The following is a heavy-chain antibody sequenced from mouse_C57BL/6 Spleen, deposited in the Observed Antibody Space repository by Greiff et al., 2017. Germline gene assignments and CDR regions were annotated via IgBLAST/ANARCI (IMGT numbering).Heavy chain of an antibody. CDR1: GYTFTGYW. D-gene: IGHD1-1*01. J-gene: IGHJ4*01. V-gene: IGHV1-9*01. Sequence: QVQLKQSGAELMKPGASVKLSCKATGYTFTGYWIEWVKQRPGHGLEWIGEILPGSGSTNYNEKLKGKATFTAATSSNTASMQLSSLTAEDSALYYCARAYYGSNYAMDYWGQGTSGTVSS. CDR3: ARAYYGSNYAMDY. CDR2: ILPGSGST.